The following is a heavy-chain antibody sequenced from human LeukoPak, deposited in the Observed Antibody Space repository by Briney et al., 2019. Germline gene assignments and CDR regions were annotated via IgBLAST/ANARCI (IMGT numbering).Heavy chain of an antibody. CDR3: ARWSGSVTARNYYYMDV. J-gene: IGHJ6*03. V-gene: IGHV4-61*02. CDR2: IYTSGTT. D-gene: IGHD6-6*01. CDR1: GGSVRRGNYY. Sequence: PSETLSLTCTVSGGSVRRGNYYWTWIRQPAGSGLEWIGRIYTSGTTDYNPSLRTRVTISVDASRNQFSLNLSSVTAADTAVYYCARWSGSVTARNYYYMDVWGEGTTVTVSS.